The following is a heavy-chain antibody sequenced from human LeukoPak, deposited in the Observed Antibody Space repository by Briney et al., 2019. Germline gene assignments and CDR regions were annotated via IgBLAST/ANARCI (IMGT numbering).Heavy chain of an antibody. CDR2: INSDGINT. V-gene: IGHV3-74*01. Sequence: GGSLRLSCAASGFTFSNYWMHWVRQAPGKGLLWVSRINSDGINTSYADSVKGRFTTSRDNAKNTLNLQMNSLRAEDTAVYYCARGGSGSYYYYMDVWGKGTTVTISS. D-gene: IGHD6-19*01. CDR3: ARGGSGSYYYYMDV. CDR1: GFTFSNYW. J-gene: IGHJ6*03.